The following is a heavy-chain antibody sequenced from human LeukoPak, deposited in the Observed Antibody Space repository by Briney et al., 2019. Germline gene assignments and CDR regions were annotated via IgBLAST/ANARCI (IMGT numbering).Heavy chain of an antibody. D-gene: IGHD3-10*01. CDR2: ISSSSSYI. CDR1: GFSLSSHW. Sequence: GGSLRLSCAASGFSLSSHWMSWVRQAPGKGLEWVSSISSSSSYIYYADSVKGRFTISRDNAKNSLYLQMNSLRAEDTAVYYCARDTLLAWGQGTLVTVSS. CDR3: ARDTLLA. V-gene: IGHV3-21*01. J-gene: IGHJ5*02.